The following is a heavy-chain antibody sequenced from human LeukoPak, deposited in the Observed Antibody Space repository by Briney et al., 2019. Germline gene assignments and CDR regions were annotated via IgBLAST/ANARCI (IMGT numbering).Heavy chain of an antibody. D-gene: IGHD3-22*01. CDR1: GYTFTSYG. V-gene: IGHV1-18*01. CDR2: INPYNGNT. CDR3: ARSLWYYDSRGTTYDDY. Sequence: APVKVSCKASGYTFTSYGISWVRQAPGQGLEWMGWINPYNGNTNYAQELQGRVTMTTDTSTSTAYMELRTLRSDDTAVYYCARSLWYYDSRGTTYDDYWGQGTLVTVSS. J-gene: IGHJ4*02.